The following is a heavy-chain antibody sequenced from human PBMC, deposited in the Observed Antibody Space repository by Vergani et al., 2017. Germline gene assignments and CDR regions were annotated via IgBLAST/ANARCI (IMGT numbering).Heavy chain of an antibody. Sequence: QVQLVESGGGVVQPGRSLRLSCAASGFTFSSYGMHWVRQAPGKGLEWVAVIWYDGSNKYYADSVKGRFTISRDNSKNTLYLQMNSLRAEDTAVYYCAREAGDYCTNGVCYRYYGMDVWGQGTTVTVSS. V-gene: IGHV3-33*01. CDR2: IWYDGSNK. CDR1: GFTFSSYG. J-gene: IGHJ6*02. D-gene: IGHD2-8*01. CDR3: AREAGDYCTNGVCYRYYGMDV.